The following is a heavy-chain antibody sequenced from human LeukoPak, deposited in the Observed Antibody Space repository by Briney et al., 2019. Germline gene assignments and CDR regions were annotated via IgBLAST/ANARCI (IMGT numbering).Heavy chain of an antibody. D-gene: IGHD6-6*01. V-gene: IGHV3-74*01. CDR2: INSDGSWT. CDR3: AKWKYSNSGIDDY. Sequence: GGSLRLSCAASGNYWMHWVRQVPGKGLVWVSHINSDGSWTSYADSVKGRFTISRDNSKNMLYLQMNSLRAEDTAVYYCAKWKYSNSGIDDYWGQGTLVTVSS. J-gene: IGHJ4*02. CDR1: GNYW.